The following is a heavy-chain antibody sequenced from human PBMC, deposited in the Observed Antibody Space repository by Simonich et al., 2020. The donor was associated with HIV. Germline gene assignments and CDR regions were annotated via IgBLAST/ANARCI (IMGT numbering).Heavy chain of an antibody. Sequence: QVQLVESGGGVVQPGRSLRLSCAASGFTFSSYDMHWVRQTPGKGSEWGSVIWFDENNKYYGDSVKGRFTISRDNSNNTLYLQRNSLRAEDTAVYYCARENGVPATEDWFDPWGQGTLVTVSS. CDR3: ARENGVPATEDWFDP. CDR1: GFTFSSYD. V-gene: IGHV3-33*01. CDR2: IWFDENNK. J-gene: IGHJ5*02. D-gene: IGHD1-26*01.